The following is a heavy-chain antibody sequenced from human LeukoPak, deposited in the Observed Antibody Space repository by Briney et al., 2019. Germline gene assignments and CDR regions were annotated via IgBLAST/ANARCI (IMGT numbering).Heavy chain of an antibody. CDR1: GYTFTNFD. J-gene: IGHJ4*02. D-gene: IGHD6-25*01. V-gene: IGHV1-8*03. CDR2: MNPYTGKT. CDR3: ARAPTPFYYDSSAYYSDF. Sequence: ASVKVSCKTSGYTFTNFDINWVRQATGQGLEWLGWMNPYTGKTGYAQKFQGRVTFTGDTSIRTAYMEVSSLTSEDTAVYYCARAPTPFYYDSSAYYSDFWGQGTLVTVSS.